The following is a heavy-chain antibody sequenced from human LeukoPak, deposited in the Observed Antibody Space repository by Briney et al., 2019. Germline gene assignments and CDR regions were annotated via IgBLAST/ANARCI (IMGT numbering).Heavy chain of an antibody. J-gene: IGHJ3*02. Sequence: GGSLRLSCAASGFTFSSYAMSWVRQAPGKGLEWVSGINWNGGSTGYADSVKGRFTISRDNAKNSLYLQMNSLRAEDTALYHCARQHEAFDIWGQGTMVTVSS. CDR1: GFTFSSYA. CDR3: ARQHEAFDI. D-gene: IGHD6-13*01. CDR2: INWNGGST. V-gene: IGHV3-20*01.